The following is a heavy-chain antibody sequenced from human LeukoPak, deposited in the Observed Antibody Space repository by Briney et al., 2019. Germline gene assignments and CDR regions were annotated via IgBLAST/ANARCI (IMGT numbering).Heavy chain of an antibody. V-gene: IGHV1-18*01. CDR2: ISAYNGNT. J-gene: IGHJ4*02. Sequence: ASVKVSCTASGYTFTSYGISWVRQAPGQGLEWMGWISAYNGNTNYAQKLQGRVTMTTDTSTSTAYMELRSLRSDDTAVYYCARVRIAVAGRGSPLGYWGQGTLVTVSS. D-gene: IGHD6-19*01. CDR3: ARVRIAVAGRGSPLGY. CDR1: GYTFTSYG.